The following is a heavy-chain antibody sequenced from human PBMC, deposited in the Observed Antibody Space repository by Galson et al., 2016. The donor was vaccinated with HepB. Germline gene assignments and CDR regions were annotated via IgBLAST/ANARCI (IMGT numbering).Heavy chain of an antibody. V-gene: IGHV4-59*01. D-gene: IGHD4-23*01. CDR1: GGSISPFF. J-gene: IGHJ3*02. Sequence: ETLSLTCTVSGGSISPFFWSWIRQPPGKGLEWIAYIYYSGTTNYNPSLNSRVTISLNTSKSQFSLKVTSVTAADTAVYYCARSYGGYAFDIWGQGTMVTVSS. CDR3: ARSYGGYAFDI. CDR2: IYYSGTT.